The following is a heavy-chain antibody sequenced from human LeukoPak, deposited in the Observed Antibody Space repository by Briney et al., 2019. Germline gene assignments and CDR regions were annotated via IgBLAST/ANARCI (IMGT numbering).Heavy chain of an antibody. V-gene: IGHV3-30-3*01. CDR1: GFTFSSYA. CDR3: ARGPAIFMDGVYYYSMDV. CDR2: ISYDGSNK. J-gene: IGHJ6*02. D-gene: IGHD2-2*01. Sequence: PGGSLRLSCAASGFTFSSYAMHWVRQAPGKGLEWVAVISYDGSNKYYADSVKGRFTISRDNSKNTLYLQMNSLRAEDTAVYYCARGPAIFMDGVYYYSMDVWGQGTTVTVSS.